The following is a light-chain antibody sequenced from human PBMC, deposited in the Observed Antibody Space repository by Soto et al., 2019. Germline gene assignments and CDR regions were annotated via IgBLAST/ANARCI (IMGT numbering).Light chain of an antibody. J-gene: IGLJ1*01. CDR1: SGDIGSYNR. CDR2: EVN. V-gene: IGLV2-14*01. Sequence: QSVLTQPASVSGSPGQSITISCTGTSGDIGSYNRVSWYQQHPGKAPKLILYEVNNRPSGVSNHFSGSKSGNTASLIIPGLQADDEADYYCSSYSTTSTLVFGSGTKVTVL. CDR3: SSYSTTSTLV.